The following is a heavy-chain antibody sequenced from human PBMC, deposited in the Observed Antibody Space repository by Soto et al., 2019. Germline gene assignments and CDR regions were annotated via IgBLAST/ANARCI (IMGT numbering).Heavy chain of an antibody. CDR3: ASMAALYYGSDWFDP. J-gene: IGHJ5*02. CDR1: GFTFSSYS. CDR2: ISSSSSYI. Sequence: GGSLRLSCAASGFTFSSYSMNWVRQAPGKGLEWVSSISSSSSYIYYADSVKGRFTISRDNAKNSLYLQMNSLRAEDTAVYYCASMAALYYGSDWFDPWGQGTLVTVSS. D-gene: IGHD3-10*01. V-gene: IGHV3-21*01.